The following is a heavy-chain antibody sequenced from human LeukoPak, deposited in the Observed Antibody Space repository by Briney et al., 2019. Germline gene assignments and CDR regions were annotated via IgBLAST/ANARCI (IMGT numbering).Heavy chain of an antibody. CDR2: IYYSGST. CDR1: GGSISSSSYY. CDR3: ARESDDFGLYYFDY. J-gene: IGHJ4*02. Sequence: SETLSLTCTVSGGSISSSSYYWGWNRQPPGKGLEWIGSIYYSGSTYYNPSLKSRVTISVDTSKNQFSLKLSSVTAADTAVYYCARESDDFGLYYFDYWGQGTLVTVSS. V-gene: IGHV4-39*07. D-gene: IGHD3/OR15-3a*01.